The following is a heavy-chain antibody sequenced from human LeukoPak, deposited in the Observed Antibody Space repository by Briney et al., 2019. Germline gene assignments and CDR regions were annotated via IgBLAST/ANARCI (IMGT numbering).Heavy chain of an antibody. CDR3: ARLYCNIPTCYANLDS. CDR2: IKQDGSQK. D-gene: IGHD2/OR15-2a*01. CDR1: GFTFSSYW. V-gene: IGHV3-7*04. Sequence: PGGSLRLSCAASGFTFSSYWMSWVRQAPGKGLEWVANIKQDGSQKYYVDSVRGRFTISRDNAKNSLYLQMNSLTAEDTAVYYCARLYCNIPTCYANLDSWGQGILVAVSS. J-gene: IGHJ4*02.